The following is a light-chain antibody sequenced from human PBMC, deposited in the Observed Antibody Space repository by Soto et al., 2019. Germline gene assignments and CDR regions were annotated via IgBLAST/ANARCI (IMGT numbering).Light chain of an antibody. J-gene: IGKJ3*01. CDR3: QQSYSTPRT. CDR2: AAS. V-gene: IGKV1-39*01. Sequence: IQMTQSPSSLSASVGDRVTITCRASQSISSYLNWYQQKPGKAPKLLIYAASSLQSGVPSRFSGSGSGTDVTLTISRLQPEDLATYYGQQSYSTPRTFGPGTKVDIK. CDR1: QSISSY.